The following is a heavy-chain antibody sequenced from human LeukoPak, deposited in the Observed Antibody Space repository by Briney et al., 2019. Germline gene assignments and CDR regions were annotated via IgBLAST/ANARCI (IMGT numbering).Heavy chain of an antibody. V-gene: IGHV1-2*02. Sequence: ASVKVSCKASGYTFAGYYMHWVRQAPGQGLEWMGWINPNSGGTNYAQKFQGRVTMTRDTSISTAYMELSRLRSDDTAVYYCARDPSSTDYYDSSGLDYWGQEPWSPSPQ. J-gene: IGHJ4*01. CDR3: ARDPSSTDYYDSSGLDY. D-gene: IGHD3-22*01. CDR1: GYTFAGYY. CDR2: INPNSGGT.